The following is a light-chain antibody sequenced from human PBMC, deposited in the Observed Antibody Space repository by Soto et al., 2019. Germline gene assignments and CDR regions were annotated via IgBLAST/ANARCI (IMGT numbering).Light chain of an antibody. Sequence: QTVVTQEPSFSVSPGGTVTLTCGLSSGSVSTNNYPTWYQQTPGQAPRTLIHSTNTRSSGVPDRFSGSILENKAALTITGAQADDECEYYCILYFGRGIWIFGGGTKLTVL. J-gene: IGLJ2*01. V-gene: IGLV8-61*01. CDR3: ILYFGRGIWI. CDR2: STN. CDR1: SGSVSTNNY.